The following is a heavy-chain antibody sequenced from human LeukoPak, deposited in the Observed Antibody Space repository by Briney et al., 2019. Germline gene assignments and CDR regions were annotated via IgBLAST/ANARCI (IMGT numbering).Heavy chain of an antibody. J-gene: IGHJ4*02. V-gene: IGHV3-9*01. CDR1: GESINSFY. CDR2: ISWNSGSI. CDR3: AKGVGYYDILTFAY. Sequence: LSLTCTVSGESINSFYWSWIRQPAGKGLEWVSGISWNSGSIGYADSVKGRFTISRDNAKNSLYLQMNSLRAEDTALYYCAKGVGYYDILTFAYWRQRTLVTVSS. D-gene: IGHD3-9*01.